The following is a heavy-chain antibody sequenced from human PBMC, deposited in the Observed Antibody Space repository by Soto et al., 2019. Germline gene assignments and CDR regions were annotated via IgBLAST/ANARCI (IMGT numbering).Heavy chain of an antibody. V-gene: IGHV4-31*03. CDR1: GGSISSGGYY. CDR2: IYYSGST. J-gene: IGHJ4*02. D-gene: IGHD5-18*01. CDR3: ARLGYSYAKLDY. Sequence: SETLSLTCTVSGGSISSGGYYWSWIRQHPGKGLEWIGYIYYSGSTYYNPSLKSRVTISVDTSKNQFSLKLSSVTAADTAVYYCARLGYSYAKLDYWGQGTRVTVAS.